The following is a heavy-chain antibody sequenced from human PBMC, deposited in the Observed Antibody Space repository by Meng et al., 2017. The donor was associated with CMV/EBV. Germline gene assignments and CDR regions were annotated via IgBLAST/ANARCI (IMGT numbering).Heavy chain of an antibody. Sequence: VKVSCKASGGTFSSYAISWVRQAPGQGLEWMGGIIPIFGTANYAQKFQGRVTITTDESTSTAYMELSSLRSEDTAVYYCARVGIGESIAARPILLSFDYWGQGTLVTVSS. CDR2: IIPIFGTA. V-gene: IGHV1-69*05. D-gene: IGHD6-6*01. CDR3: ARVGIGESIAARPILLSFDY. J-gene: IGHJ4*02. CDR1: GGTFSSYA.